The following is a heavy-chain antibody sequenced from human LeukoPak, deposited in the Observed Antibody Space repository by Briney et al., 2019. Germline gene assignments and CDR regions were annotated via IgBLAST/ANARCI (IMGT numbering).Heavy chain of an antibody. CDR1: GGSISGSSYY. Sequence: PSETLSLTCTISGGSISGSSYYWGWTRQPPWKGLEWIGSIYYSGNTYYNPSLKSRVTISVDTSKNQFSLKLSSVTAADTAVYYCARGGDCTIGVCHPDDAFDIWGQGAVVTVSS. CDR3: ARGGDCTIGVCHPDDAFDI. J-gene: IGHJ3*02. D-gene: IGHD2-8*01. V-gene: IGHV4-39*01. CDR2: IYYSGNT.